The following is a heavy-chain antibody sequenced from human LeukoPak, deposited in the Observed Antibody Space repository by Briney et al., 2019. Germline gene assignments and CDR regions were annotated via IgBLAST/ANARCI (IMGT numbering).Heavy chain of an antibody. D-gene: IGHD3-22*01. Sequence: PSETLSLTCTVSGGSFSSGGYYWAWFRQPPGKGLEWIGYIYYSGSTNYNPSLKSRVTISVDTSKNQFSLKLSSVTAADTAVYYCARENDSSGLGYWGQGTLVTVSS. CDR3: ARENDSSGLGY. J-gene: IGHJ4*02. V-gene: IGHV4-61*08. CDR1: GGSFSSGGYY. CDR2: IYYSGST.